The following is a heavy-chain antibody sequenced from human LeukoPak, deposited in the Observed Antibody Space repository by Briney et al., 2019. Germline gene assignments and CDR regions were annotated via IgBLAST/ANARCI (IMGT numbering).Heavy chain of an antibody. CDR3: ARSDYDYVWGSYHYFDY. CDR1: GGSISSGDYY. V-gene: IGHV4-30-4*01. J-gene: IGHJ4*02. Sequence: SETLSLTCTVSGGSISSGDYYWIWLRQPPGKGLEWIGYIYYSGSTYYNPSLKSRVTISVDTSKNQFSLKLSSVTAADTAVYYCARSDYDYVWGSYHYFDYWGQGTLVTVSS. D-gene: IGHD3-16*01. CDR2: IYYSGST.